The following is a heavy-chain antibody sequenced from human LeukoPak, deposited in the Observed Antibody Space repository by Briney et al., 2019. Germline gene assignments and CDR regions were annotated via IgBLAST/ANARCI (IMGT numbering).Heavy chain of an antibody. CDR1: GYTFTGYY. J-gene: IGHJ4*02. Sequence: ASVKVSCKASGYTFTGYYMHWVRQAPGQGLEWMGWINPNSGGTNYAQKFQGWVTMTRDTSISTAYMGLSRLRSDDTAVYYCARDRDYDSSGSLEFDYWGQGTLVTVSS. CDR2: INPNSGGT. V-gene: IGHV1-2*04. D-gene: IGHD3-22*01. CDR3: ARDRDYDSSGSLEFDY.